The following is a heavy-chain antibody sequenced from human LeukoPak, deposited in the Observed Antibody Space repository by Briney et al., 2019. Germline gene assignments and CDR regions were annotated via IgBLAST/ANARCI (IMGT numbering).Heavy chain of an antibody. CDR3: ARHCRLPLSAVNWFDP. D-gene: IGHD2-15*01. J-gene: IGHJ5*02. V-gene: IGHV4-39*01. CDR2: IYYSGST. Sequence: PSETLSLTCTVSGGSISSSSYYWGWIRQPPGKGLEWIGSIYYSGSTYYNPSLKSRVTISVDTSKNQFSLKLSSVTAADTAVYYCARHCRLPLSAVNWFDPWGQGTLVTVSS. CDR1: GGSISSSSYY.